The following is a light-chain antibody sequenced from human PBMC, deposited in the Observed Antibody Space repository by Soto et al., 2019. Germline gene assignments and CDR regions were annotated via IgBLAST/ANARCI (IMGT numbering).Light chain of an antibody. CDR3: LLYYGGAVV. CDR1: TGTVTSGHY. J-gene: IGLJ2*01. V-gene: IGLV7-43*01. Sequence: QTVVTQEPSLTVSPGGTVTLTCASSTGTVTSGHYPNWLQQKPGQAPRALIYSTDTRHSWTPARFSGPLLGGKAALTLSGVQHEDEADYYCLLYYGGAVVFGGGTKLTVL. CDR2: STD.